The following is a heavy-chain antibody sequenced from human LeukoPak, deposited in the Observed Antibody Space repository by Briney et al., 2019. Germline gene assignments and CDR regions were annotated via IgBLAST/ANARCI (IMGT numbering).Heavy chain of an antibody. CDR1: GGTFSSYA. V-gene: IGHV1-69*05. Sequence: GASVKVSCKASGGTFSSYAISWVRQAPGQGLEWMGGIIPIFGTANYAQKFQGRVTITTDESTSTAYMELSSLRAEDTAVYYCARVGTGTMDYWGQGTLVTVSS. D-gene: IGHD1-7*01. CDR3: ARVGTGTMDY. CDR2: IIPIFGTA. J-gene: IGHJ4*02.